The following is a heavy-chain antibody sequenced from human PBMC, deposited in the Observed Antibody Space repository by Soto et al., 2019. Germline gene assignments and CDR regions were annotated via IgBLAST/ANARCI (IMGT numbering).Heavy chain of an antibody. CDR1: GGSIRSSAYY. J-gene: IGHJ4*02. D-gene: IGHD1-26*01. V-gene: IGHV4-61*08. Sequence: PSETLSLTCTVSGGSIRSSAYYWDWIRQTPGKGLEWIGYIYYSGSTNYNPSLKSRVTISVDTSKNQFSLKLSSLRSEDTAVYYCATDMVGSETVYWGQGTLVTVSS. CDR2: IYYSGST. CDR3: ATDMVGSETVY.